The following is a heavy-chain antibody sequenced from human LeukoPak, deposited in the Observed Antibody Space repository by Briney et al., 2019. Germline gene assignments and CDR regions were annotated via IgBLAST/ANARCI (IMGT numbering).Heavy chain of an antibody. CDR2: ISSSSSTI. CDR1: GFTFSSYS. V-gene: IGHV3-48*01. Sequence: GGSLRLSCAASGFTFSSYSMNWVRQAPGKGLEWVSYISSSSSTIYYADSVKGRFTISRDNSKNTLYLQMNSLRAEDTAVYYCAKDRRAGSYDYWGQRTLVTVSS. J-gene: IGHJ4*02. D-gene: IGHD3-10*01. CDR3: AKDRRAGSYDY.